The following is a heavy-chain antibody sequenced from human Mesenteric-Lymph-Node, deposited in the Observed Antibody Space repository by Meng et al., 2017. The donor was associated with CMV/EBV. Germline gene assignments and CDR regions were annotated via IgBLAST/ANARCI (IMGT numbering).Heavy chain of an antibody. V-gene: IGHV3-30-3*01. CDR2: ISYDGSNK. CDR1: GFTFSRYA. Sequence: GSGFTFSRYALHWVLQAPGKGLEWVAVISYDGSNKYYADSVKGRFTISRDNSKNTLYLQMNSLRAEDTAVYYCSRGEDIVATMYAYWGQGTLVTVSS. J-gene: IGHJ4*02. CDR3: SRGEDIVATMYAY. D-gene: IGHD5-12*01.